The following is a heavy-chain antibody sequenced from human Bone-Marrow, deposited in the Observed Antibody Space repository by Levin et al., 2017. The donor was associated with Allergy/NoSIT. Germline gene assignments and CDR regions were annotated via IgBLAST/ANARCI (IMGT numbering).Heavy chain of an antibody. Sequence: GESLKISCAASGFTFSDYYMSWIRQAPGKGLEWVSYISSSSSYTNYADSVKGRFTISRDNAKNSLYLQMNSLRAEDTAVYYCARDQGGITIFGVVIEGGAFDIWGQGTMVTVSS. J-gene: IGHJ3*02. CDR1: GFTFSDYY. CDR3: ARDQGGITIFGVVIEGGAFDI. CDR2: ISSSSSYT. D-gene: IGHD3-3*01. V-gene: IGHV3-11*06.